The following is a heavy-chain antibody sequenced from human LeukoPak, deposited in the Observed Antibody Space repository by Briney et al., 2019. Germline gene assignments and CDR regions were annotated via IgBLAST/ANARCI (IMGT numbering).Heavy chain of an antibody. CDR1: GFTFSFYG. D-gene: IGHD3-9*01. V-gene: IGHV3-30*02. Sequence: GGSLRLSCTASGFTFSFYGMYWVRQAPDKGLEWVTFIRHAGSDTFYTDSVKGRFTVSRDNSRNTLFLELKSLTTEDTGVYYCAKEHTDWSFDSWGQGTVVTVSS. CDR3: AKEHTDWSFDS. CDR2: IRHAGSDT. J-gene: IGHJ4*02.